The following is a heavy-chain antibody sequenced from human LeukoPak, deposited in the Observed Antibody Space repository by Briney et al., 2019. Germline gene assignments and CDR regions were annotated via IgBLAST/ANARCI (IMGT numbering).Heavy chain of an antibody. CDR3: ARAVLDVSLGYFDY. J-gene: IGHJ4*02. Sequence: SETLSLTCAVYGGSFSGYYWSWIRQPPGRGLEWIGEINHSGSTHYNPSLKSRVTISVDTSKNQFSLKLSSVTAADTAVYYCARAVLDVSLGYFDYWGQGTLVTVSS. CDR1: GGSFSGYY. V-gene: IGHV4-34*01. CDR2: INHSGST. D-gene: IGHD2-8*01.